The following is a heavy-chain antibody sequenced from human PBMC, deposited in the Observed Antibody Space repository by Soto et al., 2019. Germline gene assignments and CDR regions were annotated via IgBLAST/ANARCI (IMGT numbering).Heavy chain of an antibody. CDR1: GYSFTSYW. D-gene: IGHD3-16*01. CDR2: IYPGDPDT. Sequence: PGESLKISCKGSGYSFTSYWLAWVRQMPGKGLEWMGSIYPGDPDTRYSPSFQGQVAISADKSISTAYLQWSSLKASDTAMYYCARLEGGPFDYWGQGALVTVSS. CDR3: ARLEGGPFDY. J-gene: IGHJ4*02. V-gene: IGHV5-51*01.